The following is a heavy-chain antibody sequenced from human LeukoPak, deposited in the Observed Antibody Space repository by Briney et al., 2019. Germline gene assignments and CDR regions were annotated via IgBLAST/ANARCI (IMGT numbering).Heavy chain of an antibody. D-gene: IGHD2-15*01. CDR2: IYYSGST. CDR1: GGSNSSYY. J-gene: IGHJ4*02. Sequence: SETLSLTCTVSGGSNSSYYWSWIRQPPGKGLEWIGYIYYSGSTNYNPSLKSRVTISVDTSKNQFSLNLSSVTAADTAVYYCARQQLHCSGGSCYFYFWDYWGQGTLVTVSS. V-gene: IGHV4-59*08. CDR3: ARQQLHCSGGSCYFYFWDY.